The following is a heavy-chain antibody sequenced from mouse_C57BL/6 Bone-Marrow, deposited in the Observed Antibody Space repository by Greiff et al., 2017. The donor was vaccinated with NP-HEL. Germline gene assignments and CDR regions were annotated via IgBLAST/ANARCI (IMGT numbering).Heavy chain of an antibody. V-gene: IGHV14-4*01. J-gene: IGHJ4*01. CDR3: TTCPCSGSYYYAMDY. Sequence: EVKLQESGAELVRPGASVKLSCTASGFNIKDDYMHWVKQRPEQGLEWIGWIDPENGDTEYASKFQGKAPITADTSSNTAYLQLSSLTSEDTAVYYCTTCPCSGSYYYAMDYWGQGTSVTVSS. D-gene: IGHD3-2*02. CDR2: IDPENGDT. CDR1: GFNIKDDY.